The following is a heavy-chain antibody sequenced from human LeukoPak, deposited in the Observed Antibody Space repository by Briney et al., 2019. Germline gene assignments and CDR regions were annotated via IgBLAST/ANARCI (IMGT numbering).Heavy chain of an antibody. CDR2: INHSGST. CDR3: ARGTGTGGDGNDY. J-gene: IGHJ4*02. D-gene: IGHD1-7*01. Sequence: PSETLSLTCAVYGGSFSGYYWSWIRQPPGEGLEWIGEINHSGSTNYNPSLKSRVTISVDTSKNQFSLKLSSVTAADTAVYYCARGTGTGGDGNDYWGQGTLVTVSS. CDR1: GGSFSGYY. V-gene: IGHV4-34*01.